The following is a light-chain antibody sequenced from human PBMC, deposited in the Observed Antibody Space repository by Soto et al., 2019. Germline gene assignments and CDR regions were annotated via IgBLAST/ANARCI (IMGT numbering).Light chain of an antibody. V-gene: IGLV2-14*01. J-gene: IGLJ2*01. CDR3: ASYTSSSTSVI. CDR1: SSDVGGYKY. Sequence: QSVLTQPASVSGSPEQSITISCTGTSSDVGGYKYVSWYQQHPDKAPKLIIFEVSNRPSGISSRFSGSKSGNTASLTISGLQAEDEADYYCASYTSSSTSVIFGRGTKLTVL. CDR2: EVS.